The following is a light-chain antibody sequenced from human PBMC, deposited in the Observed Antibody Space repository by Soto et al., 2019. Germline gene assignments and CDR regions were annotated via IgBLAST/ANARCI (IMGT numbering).Light chain of an antibody. Sequence: QSALTQPPSASGSPGQSVTISCTGTSSDVGGYNYVSWYQHHPGKAPKLIIYEVDERPSGVPDRFSGSKSGNTASLTVSGLQAEDEAEYYCSSYVGSNNVPYVFGTGTKLTVL. J-gene: IGLJ1*01. CDR3: SSYVGSNNVPYV. V-gene: IGLV2-8*01. CDR1: SSDVGGYNY. CDR2: EVD.